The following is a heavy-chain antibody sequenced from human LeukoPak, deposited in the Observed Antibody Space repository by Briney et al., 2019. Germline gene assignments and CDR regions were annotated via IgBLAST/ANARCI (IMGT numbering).Heavy chain of an antibody. D-gene: IGHD2-2*03. Sequence: GASVKVSCKASGYTFTGYYMHWVRQAPGQGLEGMGWINPNSGGTNYSQKFQGRVTMTRDTSISTAYMELSRLRSDDTAVYYCAREPADGHCSSTSCYAWFDPWGQGTLVTVSS. V-gene: IGHV1-2*02. J-gene: IGHJ5*02. CDR1: GYTFTGYY. CDR3: AREPADGHCSSTSCYAWFDP. CDR2: INPNSGGT.